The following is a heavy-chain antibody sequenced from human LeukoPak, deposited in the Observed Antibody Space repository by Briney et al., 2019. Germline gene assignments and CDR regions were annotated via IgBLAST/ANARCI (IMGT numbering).Heavy chain of an antibody. J-gene: IGHJ6*01. CDR1: GFTFSRYW. D-gene: IGHD3-10*01. CDR2: IKQDGSEK. CDR3: GRDRYYGSESSDGMGF. Sequence: PGGSLRLSCAASGFTFSRYWMSWVRQAPGKGLGWVANIKQDGSEKYYVDSVKGRFTISRDNAKSSLFLQMNSLRAEDTAVYYCGRDRYYGSESSDGMGFWGEGTTVTVSS. V-gene: IGHV3-7*04.